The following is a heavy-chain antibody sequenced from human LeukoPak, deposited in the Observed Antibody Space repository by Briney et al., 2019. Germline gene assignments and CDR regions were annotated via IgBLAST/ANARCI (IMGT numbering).Heavy chain of an antibody. Sequence: PGGPLRLSCAASGFTFSSYGMHWVRQAPGKGLEWVAVIWYDGSNKYYADSVKGRFTISRDNSKNTLYLQMNGLRAEDTAVYYCARDCRYKYGSGSYYPVDYWGQGTLVTVSS. CDR2: IWYDGSNK. CDR1: GFTFSSYG. V-gene: IGHV3-33*01. CDR3: ARDCRYKYGSGSYYPVDY. J-gene: IGHJ4*02. D-gene: IGHD3-10*01.